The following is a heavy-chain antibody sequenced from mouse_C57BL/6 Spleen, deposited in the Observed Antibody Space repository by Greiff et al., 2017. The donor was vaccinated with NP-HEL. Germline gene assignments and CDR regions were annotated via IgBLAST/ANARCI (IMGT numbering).Heavy chain of an antibody. J-gene: IGHJ1*03. CDR1: GYAFSSYW. Sequence: QVHVKQSGAELVKPGASVKISCKASGYAFSSYWMNWVKQRPGKGLEWIGQIYPGDGDTNYNGKFKGKATLTADKSSSTAYMQLSSLTSEDSAVYFCARHYGSGDWYFDVWGTGTTVTVSS. CDR3: ARHYGSGDWYFDV. V-gene: IGHV1-80*01. D-gene: IGHD1-1*01. CDR2: IYPGDGDT.